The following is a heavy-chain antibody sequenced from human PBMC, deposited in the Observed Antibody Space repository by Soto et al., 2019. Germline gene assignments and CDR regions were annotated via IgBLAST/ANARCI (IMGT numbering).Heavy chain of an antibody. CDR1: GGSISSYY. V-gene: IGHV4-59*08. J-gene: IGHJ6*02. D-gene: IGHD2-2*01. CDR3: ARLRGYCSSTRCYGDYGMDV. Sequence: SETLSLTCTVSGGSISSYYWSWIRQPPGKGLEWIGYFHYSESTNYNPSLESRVTISVDTSKNQFSLKVTSVTVADTAVYYCARLRGYCSSTRCYGDYGMDVWGQGTTVTVSS. CDR2: FHYSEST.